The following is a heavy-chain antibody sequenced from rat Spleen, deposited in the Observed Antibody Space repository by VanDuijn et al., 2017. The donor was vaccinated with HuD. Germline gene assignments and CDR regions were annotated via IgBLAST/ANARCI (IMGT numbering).Heavy chain of an antibody. V-gene: IGHV1-43*01. CDR3: ARGGILRPLDY. J-gene: IGHJ2*01. CDR1: GYTFTNFY. CDR2: INTGRGGT. D-gene: IGHD1-6*01. Sequence: QVQLQQSGVEMAKPGSSVQISCKASGYTFTNFYISWIKETTGQGLECIGYINTGRGGTNYNEKVKGKPTLTLDKSSNTAFMQLNSLTPDDSAVYYCARGGILRPLDYWGQGVMVTVSS.